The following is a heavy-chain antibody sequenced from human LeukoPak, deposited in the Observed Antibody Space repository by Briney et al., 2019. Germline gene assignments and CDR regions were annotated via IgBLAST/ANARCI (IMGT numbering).Heavy chain of an antibody. Sequence: GGSLRLPCAPSGFTLKNAWMNWVRQAPGKGPEWVGRIKSKASGGTIDYAAPVKGRFTISRDDSNNVLYLQMNSLKTEDTGVYYCTKDRPYSGSRNFDYWGQGTLVTVSS. D-gene: IGHD1-26*01. V-gene: IGHV3-15*01. CDR2: IKSKASGGTI. J-gene: IGHJ4*02. CDR3: TKDRPYSGSRNFDY. CDR1: GFTLKNAW.